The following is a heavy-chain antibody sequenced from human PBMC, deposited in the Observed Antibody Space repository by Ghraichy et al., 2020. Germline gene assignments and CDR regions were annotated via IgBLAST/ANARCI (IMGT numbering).Heavy chain of an antibody. Sequence: SETLSLTCAVSGVSISSGNWWSWVRQPPGKGLEWIGEIYHSGTTNYNPSLKSRVTISVDKSKNHFSLKLSSVTAADTAVYYCAKYCGGDCYGAANYFDSWGQGSLVTVSS. CDR3: AKYCGGDCYGAANYFDS. D-gene: IGHD2-21*01. J-gene: IGHJ4*02. CDR1: GVSISSGNW. V-gene: IGHV4-4*02. CDR2: IYHSGTT.